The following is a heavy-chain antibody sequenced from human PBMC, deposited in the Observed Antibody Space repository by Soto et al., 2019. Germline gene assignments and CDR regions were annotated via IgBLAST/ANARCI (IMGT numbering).Heavy chain of an antibody. Sequence: GASVKVSCKASGYTSTSYSIIWVRQAPGQGLEWMGWISPYNRNTHHTQKLQGRVTLTTDTSTTTAYMELRSLRSDDTAVYYCARLQWELLGGYYFDYWGQGTPVTVSS. J-gene: IGHJ4*02. CDR1: GYTSTSYS. D-gene: IGHD1-26*01. V-gene: IGHV1-18*04. CDR3: ARLQWELLGGYYFDY. CDR2: ISPYNRNT.